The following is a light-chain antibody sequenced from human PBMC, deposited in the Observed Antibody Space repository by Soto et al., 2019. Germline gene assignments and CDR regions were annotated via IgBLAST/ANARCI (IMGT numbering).Light chain of an antibody. CDR3: QSYDASLTCYVV. V-gene: IGLV1-40*01. CDR1: SSSIGAGYD. J-gene: IGLJ2*01. CDR2: ETS. Sequence: QAVLTQPPSVSGAPGQRVTISCTGSSSSIGAGYDVHWYQQLPGTAPKLLIYETSSRPSGVPDRFSGSKSGTSASLAITGLQAEDEADYYCQSYDASLTCYVVFGGGTKLTVL.